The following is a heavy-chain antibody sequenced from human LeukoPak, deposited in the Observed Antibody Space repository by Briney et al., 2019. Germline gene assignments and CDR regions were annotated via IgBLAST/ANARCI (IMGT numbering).Heavy chain of an antibody. V-gene: IGHV1-2*02. J-gene: IGHJ5*02. CDR3: ARGLGYCSSTSCYVAKGDWFDP. CDR1: GYTFTGYY. D-gene: IGHD2-2*01. Sequence: ASVKVSCKASGYTFTGYYMHWVRQAPGQGLEWMGWINPNSGGTNYAQKFQGRVTMTRDTSISTAYMELSRLRSDDTAVYYCARGLGYCSSTSCYVAKGDWFDPWGQGTLVTVSS. CDR2: INPNSGGT.